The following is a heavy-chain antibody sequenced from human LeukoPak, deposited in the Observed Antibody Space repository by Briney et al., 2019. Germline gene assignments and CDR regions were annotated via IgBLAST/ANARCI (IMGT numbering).Heavy chain of an antibody. V-gene: IGHV4-34*01. CDR1: GGSFSSYS. CDR2: IIEKGNA. D-gene: IGHD3-10*01. J-gene: IGHJ2*01. CDR3: ARGYYPPRWYFDL. Sequence: SETLSLTCALYGGSFSSYSWSWTWIRQTPEKGLEWIGEIIEKGNANYNPSLKSRVTIDLHTSKNQFSLKLTSMTAADTAMYYCARGYYPPRWYFDLWGRGTLVTVSS.